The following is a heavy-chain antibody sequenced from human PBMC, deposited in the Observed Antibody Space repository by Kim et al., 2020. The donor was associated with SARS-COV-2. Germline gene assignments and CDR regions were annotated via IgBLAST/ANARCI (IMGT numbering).Heavy chain of an antibody. CDR2: FDREDGKR. J-gene: IGHJ4*02. Sequence: ASVKVSCRVSGDTLIELSMYWVRQAPGKGLEWMGGFDREDGKRIYAQKFQGRVTMTEDTSTDTAYMELSSLRSDDTAVYFCATGPQGYCSSTSCFGLLYWGQGTLVTVSS. CDR1: GDTLIELS. V-gene: IGHV1-24*01. CDR3: ATGPQGYCSSTSCFGLLY. D-gene: IGHD2-2*01.